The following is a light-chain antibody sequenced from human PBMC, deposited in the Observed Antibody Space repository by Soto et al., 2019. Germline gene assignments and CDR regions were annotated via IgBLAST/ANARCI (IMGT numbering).Light chain of an antibody. V-gene: IGKV3D-15*01. J-gene: IGKJ1*01. CDR1: QSISSF. Sequence: EIVMTQFPATLSVSPGERVTLSCRASQSISSFLAWHQQKPGQAPRLLIYGASTMATGIPARFSGSGSGTEFTLTISSLQSEDFAVYYCQQHTNWPPWTFGPGTKVEIK. CDR3: QQHTNWPPWT. CDR2: GAS.